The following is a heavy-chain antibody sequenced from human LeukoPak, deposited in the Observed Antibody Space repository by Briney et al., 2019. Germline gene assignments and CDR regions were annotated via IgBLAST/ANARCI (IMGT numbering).Heavy chain of an antibody. D-gene: IGHD6-25*01. V-gene: IGHV3-49*04. CDR3: TRGGRDYFDY. Sequence: GGSLGLSCTASGFTFGDYDMSWVRQAPGKGVEWVGFIRSKAYGGTTEYAASVKGRFTISRVDSKSIAYLQMNSLETEDTAVYYCTRGGRDYFDYWGQGTLVTVSS. CDR2: IRSKAYGGTT. J-gene: IGHJ4*02. CDR1: GFTFGDYD.